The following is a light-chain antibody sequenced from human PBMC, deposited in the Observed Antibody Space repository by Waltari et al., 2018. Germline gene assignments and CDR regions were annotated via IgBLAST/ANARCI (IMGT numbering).Light chain of an antibody. CDR3: SSYTSSSTLC. V-gene: IGLV2-14*03. CDR2: DVS. CDR1: SSDVGGYNY. J-gene: IGLJ1*01. Sequence: QSALTQPASVSGSPGQSITISCTGTSSDVGGYNYVSWDQQHPGKAPKLIICDVSNRPSGVSNRFSGAKSGNTASLTISGLQAEDEADYYCSSYTSSSTLCFGTGTKVTVL.